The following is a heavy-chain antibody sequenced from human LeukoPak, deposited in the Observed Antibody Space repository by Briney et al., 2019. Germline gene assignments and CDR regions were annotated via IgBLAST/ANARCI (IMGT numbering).Heavy chain of an antibody. V-gene: IGHV5-51*01. Sequence: GESLKISCKGSGYSFTSYWIGWVRQMPGKGLEWKGIIYPGDSDTRYSPSFQGQVTISADKSISTAYLQWSSLKASDTAMYYCARQGGPYYDFWSGYWAPLNWFDPWGQGTLVTVSS. D-gene: IGHD3-3*01. J-gene: IGHJ5*02. CDR1: GYSFTSYW. CDR2: IYPGDSDT. CDR3: ARQGGPYYDFWSGYWAPLNWFDP.